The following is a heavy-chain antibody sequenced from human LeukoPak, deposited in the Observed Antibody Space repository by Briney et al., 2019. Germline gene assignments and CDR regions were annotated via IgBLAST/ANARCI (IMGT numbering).Heavy chain of an antibody. V-gene: IGHV3-30*02. CDR1: GFTVGIYG. CDR2: IRYDGSNK. Sequence: GGSLRLSCAASGFTVGIYGVHWVRQAPGKVLEWVAFIRYDGSNKYYTDSVKGRFTISRDNSKNTLYLQMNSLRAEDTAVYYCAKDLGGFDYWGQGTLVTVSS. CDR3: AKDLGGFDY. D-gene: IGHD3-16*01. J-gene: IGHJ4*02.